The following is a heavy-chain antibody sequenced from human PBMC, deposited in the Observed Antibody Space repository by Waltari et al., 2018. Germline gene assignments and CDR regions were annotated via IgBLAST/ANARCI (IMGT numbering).Heavy chain of an antibody. CDR3: ARVIAARYGMDV. V-gene: IGHV1-2*02. J-gene: IGHJ6*02. D-gene: IGHD6-6*01. CDR2: INPNSGGT. CDR1: GYTFTGYY. Sequence: QVQLVQSGAEVKKPGASVKVSCKASGYTFTGYYMHWVRQAPGQGLEWMGWINPNSGGTNDAQKLKGRVTMARDTAISTAYMELSRLRSDDTAVYYGARVIAARYGMDVWGQGTTVTVSS.